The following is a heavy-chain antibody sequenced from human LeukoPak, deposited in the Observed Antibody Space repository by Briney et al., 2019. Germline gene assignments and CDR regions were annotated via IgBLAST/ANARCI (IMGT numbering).Heavy chain of an antibody. D-gene: IGHD3-22*01. Sequence: SETLSLTCTVFGGSVSSGSYFWSWIRQPPGKGLEWIGYIYYSGSTNYNPSLKSRVTISLDTSKNQFSLKLSSVTAADTAVYYCATHGYHDAFDIWGQGTMVTVSS. J-gene: IGHJ3*02. CDR3: ATHGYHDAFDI. CDR2: IYYSGST. CDR1: GGSVSSGSYF. V-gene: IGHV4-61*01.